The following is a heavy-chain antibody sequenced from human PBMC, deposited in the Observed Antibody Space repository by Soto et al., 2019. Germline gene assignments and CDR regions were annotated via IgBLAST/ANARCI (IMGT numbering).Heavy chain of an antibody. V-gene: IGHV1-69*01. CDR1: GGTFSSYA. CDR3: ASYCSGGSCYSGYYYYGMDV. J-gene: IGHJ6*02. D-gene: IGHD2-15*01. CDR2: IIPIFGTA. Sequence: QVQLVQSGAEVKKPGSSVKVSCKASGGTFSSYAISWVRQAPGQGLEWMGGIIPIFGTANYAQKFQGRVTITADESTSTAYMELSSLSSEDTAVYYCASYCSGGSCYSGYYYYGMDVWGQGTTVTVSS.